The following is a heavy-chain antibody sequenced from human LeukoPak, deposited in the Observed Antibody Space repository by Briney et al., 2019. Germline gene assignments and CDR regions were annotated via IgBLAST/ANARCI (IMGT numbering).Heavy chain of an antibody. V-gene: IGHV3-33*08. CDR2: IWYDGSNK. J-gene: IGHJ4*02. CDR1: GFSVSNNY. Sequence: GGSQRLSCAASGFSVSNNYMSWVRQAPGKGLEWVAVIWYDGSNKYYADSVKGRFTISRDNSKNTLYLQMNSLRAEDTAVYYCAREGAAAGTGDYWGQGTLVTVSS. D-gene: IGHD6-13*01. CDR3: AREGAAAGTGDY.